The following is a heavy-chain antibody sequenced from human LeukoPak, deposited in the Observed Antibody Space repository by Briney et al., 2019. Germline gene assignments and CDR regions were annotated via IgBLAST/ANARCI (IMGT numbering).Heavy chain of an antibody. CDR3: ARGRNYYDSSGLDY. V-gene: IGHV4-4*07. J-gene: IGHJ4*02. CDR1: GGSISGYY. Sequence: PSETLSLTCTVSGGSISGYYWSWIRQPAGKGLEWIGRIYTSGSTNYNPSLKSRVTISVDTSKNQFSLKLSSVTAADTAVYYCARGRNYYDSSGLDYWGQGTLVTVSS. CDR2: IYTSGST. D-gene: IGHD3-22*01.